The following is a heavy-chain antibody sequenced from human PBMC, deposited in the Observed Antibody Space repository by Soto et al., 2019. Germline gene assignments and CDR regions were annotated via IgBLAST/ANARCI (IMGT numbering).Heavy chain of an antibody. CDR3: ASEVAAAGTTGYYFDY. CDR2: IYHSGST. V-gene: IGHV4-4*02. Sequence: SETLSLTCAVSGGSISSSNLWSWVRQPPGKGLEWIGEIYHSGSTNYNPSLESRVTISVDKSKNQFSLKLSSVTAADTAVYYCASEVAAAGTTGYYFDYWGQGTLVTVSS. J-gene: IGHJ4*02. CDR1: GGSISSSNL. D-gene: IGHD6-13*01.